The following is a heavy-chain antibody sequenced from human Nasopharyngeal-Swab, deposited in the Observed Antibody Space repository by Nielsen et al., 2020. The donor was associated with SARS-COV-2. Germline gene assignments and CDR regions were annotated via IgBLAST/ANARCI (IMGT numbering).Heavy chain of an antibody. CDR3: TALRSYYYDSTDPSGY. CDR2: IKSKTDGGTT. Sequence: VCQAPGKGLEWVGRIKSKTDGGTTDYAAPVKGRFTISRDDSKNTLYLQMNSLKTEDTAVYYCTALRSYYYDSTDPSGYWGQGTLVTVSS. J-gene: IGHJ4*02. V-gene: IGHV3-15*01. D-gene: IGHD3-22*01.